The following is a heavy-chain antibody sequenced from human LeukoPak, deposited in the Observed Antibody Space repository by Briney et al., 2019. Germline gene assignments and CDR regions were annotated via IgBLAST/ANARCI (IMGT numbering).Heavy chain of an antibody. Sequence: SETLSLTCAVYGGSFSGYYWSWIRQPPGKGLEWIGEINHSGSTNYNPSLKSRVTISVDTSKNQFSLKLSSVTAADTAVYYCARVLSYESYYYYYMDVWGKGTTVTISS. CDR1: GGSFSGYY. CDR3: ARVLSYESYYYYYMDV. V-gene: IGHV4-34*01. J-gene: IGHJ6*03. D-gene: IGHD3-16*01. CDR2: INHSGST.